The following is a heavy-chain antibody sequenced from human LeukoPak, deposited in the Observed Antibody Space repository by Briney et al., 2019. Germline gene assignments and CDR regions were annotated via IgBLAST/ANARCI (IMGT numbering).Heavy chain of an antibody. D-gene: IGHD1-7*01. J-gene: IGHJ4*02. Sequence: ASVKVSCKASGGTFSSYAISWVRQAPGQGLEWMGGIIPIFGTANYAQKLQGRVTMTTDTSTSTAYMELRSLRSDDTAVYYCARVEELPYYFDYWGQGTLVTVSS. CDR3: ARVEELPYYFDY. CDR1: GGTFSSYA. V-gene: IGHV1-69*05. CDR2: IIPIFGTA.